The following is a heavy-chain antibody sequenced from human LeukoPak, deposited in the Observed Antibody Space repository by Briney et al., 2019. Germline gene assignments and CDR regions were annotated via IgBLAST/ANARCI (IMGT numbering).Heavy chain of an antibody. D-gene: IGHD3-22*01. CDR1: GFTLSSYE. CDR3: ARGAYYYDSSGYARPFDY. Sequence: GGSLRLSCTVSGFTLSSYEMTWFRQAPGKGLEWVSSIGYGGSDTHYADSVKGRFTVSRDNSKNTLYLQMNSLRAEDTAVYYCARGAYYYDSSGYARPFDYWGQGTLVTVSS. J-gene: IGHJ4*02. V-gene: IGHV3-23*01. CDR2: IGYGGSDT.